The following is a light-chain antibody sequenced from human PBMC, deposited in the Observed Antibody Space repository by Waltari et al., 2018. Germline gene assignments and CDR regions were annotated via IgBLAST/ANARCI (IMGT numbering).Light chain of an antibody. CDR3: MEALQSVT. Sequence: DIVMTQSPASLTVTPGEPASISCRSSQSLLDNNEYNYLAWYLQKPGQSPQILIYVGSNRASGVPDMFSGSGSGTDFTLKISRVEAEDAGVYYCMEALQSVTFGQGTRLEIK. CDR1: QSLLDNNEYNY. J-gene: IGKJ5*01. V-gene: IGKV2-28*01. CDR2: VGS.